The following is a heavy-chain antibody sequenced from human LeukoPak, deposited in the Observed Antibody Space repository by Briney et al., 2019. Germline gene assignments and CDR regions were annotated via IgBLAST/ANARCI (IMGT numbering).Heavy chain of an antibody. V-gene: IGHV1-69*05. CDR3: ARDARYYYDSSGYYNFDY. D-gene: IGHD3-22*01. Sequence: SVKVSCKASGGTFISYAISWVRQAPGQGVEWMGGIIPIFGTANYAQKFQGRVTITTDESTSTAYMELSSLRSEDTAVYYCARDARYYYDSSGYYNFDYWGQGTLVTVSS. CDR2: IIPIFGTA. J-gene: IGHJ4*02. CDR1: GGTFISYA.